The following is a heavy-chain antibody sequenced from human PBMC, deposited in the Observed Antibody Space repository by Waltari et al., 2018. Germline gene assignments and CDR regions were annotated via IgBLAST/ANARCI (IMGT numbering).Heavy chain of an antibody. J-gene: IGHJ1*01. V-gene: IGHV4-39*01. CDR1: GGSISTNYN. D-gene: IGHD4-17*01. CDR3: GRIAFGDDGGYFQH. CDR2: RQYGGST. Sequence: QLQLQESGPGLVKPSETLSLTCTVSGGSISTNYNWGWIRQPPGKGPGWMGNRQYGGSTFYIPSLKSRVTISLDTSKNQVSLRLSSVGAADTAVYFCGRIAFGDDGGYFQHWGQGTLVTVSS.